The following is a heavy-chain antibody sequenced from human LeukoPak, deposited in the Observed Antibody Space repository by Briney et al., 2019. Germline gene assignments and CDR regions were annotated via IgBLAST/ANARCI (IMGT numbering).Heavy chain of an antibody. CDR1: GGSISSYY. CDR2: ISYTGST. J-gene: IGHJ5*02. CDR3: ARLIVGATSWFDP. D-gene: IGHD1-26*01. V-gene: IGHV4-59*08. Sequence: KPPETLSLTCTVSGGSISSYYWSWIRQPPGKGLEWIGYISYTGSTNYNPSLKSRVTISVDTSKNQFSLKLNSVTAADTAVYYCARLIVGATSWFDPWGQGTPVTVSS.